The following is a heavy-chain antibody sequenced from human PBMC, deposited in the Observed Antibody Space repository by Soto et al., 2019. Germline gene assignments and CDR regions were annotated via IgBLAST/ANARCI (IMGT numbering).Heavy chain of an antibody. Sequence: ASVKGSCKASGYTFTGYYMHWVRQAPGQGLEWMGWINPNSGGTNYAQKFQGWVTMTRDTSISTAYMELSRLRSDDTAVYYCARSWGYSSSRRTYYYGMDVWGQGTTVTVSS. V-gene: IGHV1-2*04. CDR3: ARSWGYSSSRRTYYYGMDV. J-gene: IGHJ6*02. D-gene: IGHD6-13*01. CDR1: GYTFTGYY. CDR2: INPNSGGT.